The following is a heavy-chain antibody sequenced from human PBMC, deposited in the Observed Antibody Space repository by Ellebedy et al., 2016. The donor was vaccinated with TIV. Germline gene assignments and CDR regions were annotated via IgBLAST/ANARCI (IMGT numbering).Heavy chain of an antibody. CDR3: ARLSGILTGYYRPGEYYFDY. CDR1: GGSFSGYY. J-gene: IGHJ4*01. D-gene: IGHD3-9*01. Sequence: MPSETLSLTCAVYGGSFSGYYWSWIRQPPGKGLEWIGEINHSGSTNYNPSLKSRVTVSVDTSKNQFSLKLSSVTAADTAVYYCARLSGILTGYYRPGEYYFDYWGHGTLVTVSS. CDR2: INHSGST. V-gene: IGHV4-34*01.